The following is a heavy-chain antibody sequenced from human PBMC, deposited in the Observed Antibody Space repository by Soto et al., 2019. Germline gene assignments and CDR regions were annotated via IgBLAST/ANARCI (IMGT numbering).Heavy chain of an antibody. J-gene: IGHJ4*02. D-gene: IGHD2-15*01. CDR2: IIPNLGIT. V-gene: IGHV1-69*08. Sequence: QVQLVQSGAEVKKPGSSVKVSCKASGGTLSSYTFSWVRQAPGQGLEWMGRIIPNLGITNYAQKFQGRITIIVDKSTSTAYMELSSPRSEDTAVYYCARDKGYCSGASSPDFDYWGQGTLVTVSS. CDR1: GGTLSSYT. CDR3: ARDKGYCSGASSPDFDY.